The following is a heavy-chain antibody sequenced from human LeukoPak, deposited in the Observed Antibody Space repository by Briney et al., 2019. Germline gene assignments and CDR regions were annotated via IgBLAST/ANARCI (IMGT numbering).Heavy chain of an antibody. V-gene: IGHV3-7*01. D-gene: IGHD1-26*01. CDR2: INQDESKK. J-gene: IGHJ4*02. CDR1: GFTFSADW. Sequence: GGSLRLSCAASGFTFSADWMNWVRQAPGKGLEWVANINQDESKKYYVDSVEGRFTISRDNAKNSLYLQMDSLRAEDTAVYYCARDPNILMGANFHSWGQGTLVTVSS. CDR3: ARDPNILMGANFHS.